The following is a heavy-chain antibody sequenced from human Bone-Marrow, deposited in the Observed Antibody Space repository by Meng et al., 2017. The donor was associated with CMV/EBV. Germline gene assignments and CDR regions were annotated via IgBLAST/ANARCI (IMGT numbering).Heavy chain of an antibody. CDR3: GRGGTRWIKVYYFDS. CDR2: IWYDGSNK. V-gene: IGHV3-33*01. CDR1: GFTFSSYG. J-gene: IGHJ4*02. Sequence: GGSLRLSCAASGFTFSSYGMHWVRQAPGKGLEWVAVIWYDGSNKYYADSVKGRFTISRDNSKNTLYLQMNSLRAEDTAVYYCGRGGTRWIKVYYFDSWGQGTLVTVSS. D-gene: IGHD2-2*03.